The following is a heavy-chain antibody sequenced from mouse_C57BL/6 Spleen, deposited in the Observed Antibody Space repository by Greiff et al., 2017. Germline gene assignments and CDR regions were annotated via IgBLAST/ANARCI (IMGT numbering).Heavy chain of an antibody. V-gene: IGHV1-64*01. Sequence: QVQLQQPGAELVKPGASVKLSCKASGYTFTSYWMHWVKQRPGQGLEWIGMIHPNSGSTNYNEKFKSKATLTVDKSSSTAYMQLSSLTSEDSAVYYCARSLFYGYGGFDYWGQGTLVTVSA. J-gene: IGHJ3*01. CDR3: ARSLFYGYGGFDY. CDR2: IHPNSGST. D-gene: IGHD2-2*01. CDR1: GYTFTSYW.